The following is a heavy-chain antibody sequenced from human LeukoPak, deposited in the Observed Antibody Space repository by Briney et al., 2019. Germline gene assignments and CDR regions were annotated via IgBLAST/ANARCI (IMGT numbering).Heavy chain of an antibody. D-gene: IGHD6-19*01. CDR2: INVRGDAT. Sequence: GGSLRLSCAASGFTFNSFAFTWVRQAPGRGLEWASAINVRGDATFYAESVRGRFTISRDNAKNSLYLQMNSLRDDDTAVYFCTTGYSSGWYNEGNYWGQGTLVTVSS. J-gene: IGHJ4*02. V-gene: IGHV3-23*01. CDR3: TTGYSSGWYNEGNY. CDR1: GFTFNSFA.